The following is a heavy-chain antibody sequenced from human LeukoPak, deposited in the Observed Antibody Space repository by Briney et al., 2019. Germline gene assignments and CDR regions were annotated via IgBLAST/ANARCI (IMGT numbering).Heavy chain of an antibody. J-gene: IGHJ4*02. D-gene: IGHD6-13*01. CDR1: GFTFSSYA. V-gene: IGHV3-23*01. Sequence: GGSLRLSCAASGFTFSSYAMTWVRQAPGKGLEWVSVISGSGGSTYYADSVKGRYTISRDNFKNTLYLQMSSLRAEDTAVYYCARAPGYRGFLDYWGQGTLVTVSS. CDR3: ARAPGYRGFLDY. CDR2: ISGSGGST.